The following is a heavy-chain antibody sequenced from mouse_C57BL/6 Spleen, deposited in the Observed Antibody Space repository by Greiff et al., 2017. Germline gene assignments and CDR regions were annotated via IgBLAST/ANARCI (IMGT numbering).Heavy chain of an antibody. J-gene: IGHJ4*01. CDR2: IWRGGST. CDR3: AKKGEVFYAMDY. Sequence: VKLQESGPGLVQPSQSLSITCTVSGFSFTSYGVHWVRQSPGKGLEWLGVIWRGGSTDYNAAFMSRLSITKDNSKSQVFFKMNSLQADDTAIYYCAKKGEVFYAMDYWGQGTSVTVSS. V-gene: IGHV2-5*01. CDR1: GFSFTSYG.